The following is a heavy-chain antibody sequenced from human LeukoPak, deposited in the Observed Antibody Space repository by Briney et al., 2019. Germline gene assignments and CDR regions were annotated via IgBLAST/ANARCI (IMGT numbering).Heavy chain of an antibody. CDR1: GYTFTSYG. V-gene: IGHV1-18*01. CDR3: ARDLAPPGRPDY. CDR2: ISAYNGNT. J-gene: IGHJ4*02. Sequence: ASVKVSCKASGYTFTSYGISWVRQAPGQGLEWMGWISAYNGNTNYAQKFQGRVTMTRDTSISTAYMELSRLRSDDTAVYYCARDLAPPGRPDYWGQGTLVTVSS. D-gene: IGHD2-15*01.